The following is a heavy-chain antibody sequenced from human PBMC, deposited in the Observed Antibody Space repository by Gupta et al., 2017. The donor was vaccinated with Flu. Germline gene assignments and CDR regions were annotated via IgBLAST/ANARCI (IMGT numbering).Heavy chain of an antibody. CDR1: GFTFGDWS. CDR3: TRKSYYDY. Sequence: EVQLVESGGGLVQPGRSLTLSCTTYGFTFGDWSMSWFRQAPGKGLEWIGRIRIKAYGETIKYAASVKGRFIISRDDSEGIAYLQMNSLKTEDTAVYYCTRKSYYDYWGQGTLVTVSS. CDR2: IRIKAYGETI. J-gene: IGHJ4*02. V-gene: IGHV3-49*03.